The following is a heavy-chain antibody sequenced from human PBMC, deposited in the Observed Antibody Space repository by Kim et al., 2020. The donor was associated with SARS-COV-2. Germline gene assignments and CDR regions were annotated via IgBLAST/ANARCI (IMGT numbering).Heavy chain of an antibody. V-gene: IGHV3-33*05. CDR2: ISYDGSNK. D-gene: IGHD6-19*01. Sequence: GGSLRLSCAASGFTFSSYGMHWVRQAPGKGLEWVAVISYDGSNKYYADSVKGRFTISRDNSKNTLYLQMNSLRAEDTAVYYCARLSVAGTYGAKEYYFDYWGQGTLVTVSS. CDR3: ARLSVAGTYGAKEYYFDY. CDR1: GFTFSSYG. J-gene: IGHJ4*02.